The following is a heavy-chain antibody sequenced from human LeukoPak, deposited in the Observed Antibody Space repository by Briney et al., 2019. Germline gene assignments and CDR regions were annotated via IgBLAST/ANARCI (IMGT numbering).Heavy chain of an antibody. CDR2: IYYSGST. J-gene: IGHJ5*02. CDR3: ARDRLSGGFDPNWFDP. D-gene: IGHD1-26*01. CDR1: GASISSSTYY. V-gene: IGHV4-39*07. Sequence: SETLSLTCTVSGASISSSTYYWGWIRQPPGKGLEWIGSIYYSGSTYYNPSLKSRVTISVDTSKNQFSLKLSSVTAADTAVYYCARDRLSGGFDPNWFDPWGQGTLVTVSS.